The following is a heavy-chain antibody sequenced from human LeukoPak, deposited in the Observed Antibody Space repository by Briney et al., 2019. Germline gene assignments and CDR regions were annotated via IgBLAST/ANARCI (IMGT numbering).Heavy chain of an antibody. CDR1: GYTFTSYD. V-gene: IGHV1-8*01. Sequence: ASVKVSCKASGYTFTSYDINWVRQATGQGLEWMGWMNPNSGNTGYAQKFQGRVTMTRNTSISTAYMELSSLRSEDTAVYYCARTVPVVVAATPHNWFDPWGQGTLVTVSS. J-gene: IGHJ5*02. CDR3: ARTVPVVVAATPHNWFDP. D-gene: IGHD2-15*01. CDR2: MNPNSGNT.